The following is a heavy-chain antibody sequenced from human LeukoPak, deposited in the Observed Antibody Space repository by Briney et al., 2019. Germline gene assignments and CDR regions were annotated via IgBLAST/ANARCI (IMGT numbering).Heavy chain of an antibody. V-gene: IGHV4-34*01. CDR2: INHSGST. J-gene: IGHJ2*01. CDR3: ARDTRDGYNRRVRGDWYFDL. CDR1: GGSFSGYY. D-gene: IGHD5-24*01. Sequence: SETLSLTCAVYGGSFSGYYWSWIRQPPGKGLEWIGEINHSGSTNYNPSLKSRVTISVDTSKNQFSLELSSVTAADTAVYYCARDTRDGYNRRVRGDWYFDLWGRGTLVTVSS.